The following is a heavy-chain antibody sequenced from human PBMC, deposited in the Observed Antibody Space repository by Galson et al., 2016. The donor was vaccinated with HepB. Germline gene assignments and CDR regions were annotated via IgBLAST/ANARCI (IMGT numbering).Heavy chain of an antibody. CDR3: ARQRGCGRSKNWFDP. D-gene: IGHD1-26*01. V-gene: IGHV4-39*01. Sequence: ETLSLTCTVSRGSITSSGFFWGWIRQPPGKGLEWIGTVYYSGTTYYNLSLKDRVTLSVDTSKNQVSLKLTSVTAADAAIYYCARQRGCGRSKNWFDPWGQGTLVIVSS. CDR1: RGSITSSGFF. J-gene: IGHJ5*02. CDR2: VYYSGTT.